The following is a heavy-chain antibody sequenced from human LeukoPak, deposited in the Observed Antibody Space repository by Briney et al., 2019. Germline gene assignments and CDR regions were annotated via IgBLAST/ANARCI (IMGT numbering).Heavy chain of an antibody. Sequence: SVEVSCKASGGTFSSYAISWVRQAPGQGLEWMGGIIPIFGTANYAQKFQGRVTITADESTSTAYMELSSLRSEDTAVYYCARESSSSTLFDYWGQGTMVTVSS. J-gene: IGHJ4*02. V-gene: IGHV1-69*13. D-gene: IGHD6-6*01. CDR3: ARESSSSTLFDY. CDR1: GGTFSSYA. CDR2: IIPIFGTA.